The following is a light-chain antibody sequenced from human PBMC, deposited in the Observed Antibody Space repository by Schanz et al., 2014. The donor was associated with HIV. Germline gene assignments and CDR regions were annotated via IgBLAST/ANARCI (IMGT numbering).Light chain of an antibody. CDR3: QQTYIVTPYT. CDR1: QTISIS. J-gene: IGKJ2*01. CDR2: DAS. Sequence: DIQMTPSPSSLSAFVGDTVSITCRASQTISISLNWYQQKPGKALQLLIYDASLLHTGVPSRFSGSGSGTHFTLTITSLLFEDFATYYCQQTYIVTPYTFGQGTKVE. V-gene: IGKV1-39*01.